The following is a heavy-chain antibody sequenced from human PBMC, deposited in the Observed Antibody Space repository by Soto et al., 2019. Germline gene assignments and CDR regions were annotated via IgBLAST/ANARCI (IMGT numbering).Heavy chain of an antibody. Sequence: SVKVSCKASGGTFSSYAISWVRQAPGQGLEWMGGIIPIFGTANYAQKFQGRVTITADESTSTAYMELSSLRSEDTAVYYWARARGGALIAAAGTGVWYYYYGMDVWGQGTTVTVSS. CDR3: ARARGGALIAAAGTGVWYYYYGMDV. J-gene: IGHJ6*02. CDR2: IIPIFGTA. V-gene: IGHV1-69*13. CDR1: GGTFSSYA. D-gene: IGHD6-13*01.